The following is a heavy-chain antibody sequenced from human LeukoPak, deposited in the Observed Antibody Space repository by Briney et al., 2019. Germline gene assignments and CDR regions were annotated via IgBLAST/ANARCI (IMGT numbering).Heavy chain of an antibody. J-gene: IGHJ6*03. V-gene: IGHV4-39*01. D-gene: IGHD3-3*01. Sequence: PSETLSLTCTVSGGSISSSSYYWGWIRQPPGKGLEWIGSVYYSGSTYYNPSLKSRVTVSVDTSKNLFSLKLSSVTAADTAVYYCASPPARITIFGVVTPEHYYYYMDVWGKGTTVTVSS. CDR1: GGSISSSSYY. CDR3: ASPPARITIFGVVTPEHYYYYMDV. CDR2: VYYSGST.